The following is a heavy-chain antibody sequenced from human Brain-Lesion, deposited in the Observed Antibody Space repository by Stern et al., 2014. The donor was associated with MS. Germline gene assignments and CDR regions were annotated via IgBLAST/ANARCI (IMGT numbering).Heavy chain of an antibody. CDR2: INPNTGGT. Sequence: VQLVESGAEVKKPGASVKVSCKTSGYIFTGYYIHWVRQAPGQGLEWMAWINPNTGGTKYAQKFQGRVTMSRDTSISTAYVERSSLTSDDTAVYYCARDQRGITIFGVVTDYYYLGMDVWGQGTTVTVSS. J-gene: IGHJ6*02. CDR3: ARDQRGITIFGVVTDYYYLGMDV. CDR1: GYIFTGYY. D-gene: IGHD3-3*01. V-gene: IGHV1-2*02.